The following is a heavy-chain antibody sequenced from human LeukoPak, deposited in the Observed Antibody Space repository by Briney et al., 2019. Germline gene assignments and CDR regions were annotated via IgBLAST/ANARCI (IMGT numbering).Heavy chain of an antibody. Sequence: GESLQISCQGSGYSFTSYWIGWVRQMPGKGLEWMGIIYPGDSDTRYSPSFQGQVTISADKSISTAYLQWSSLKASDTAMYYCARLERFEGYPIDYWGQGTLVTVSS. V-gene: IGHV5-51*01. J-gene: IGHJ4*02. CDR1: GYSFTSYW. CDR2: IYPGDSDT. CDR3: ARLERFEGYPIDY. D-gene: IGHD3-16*01.